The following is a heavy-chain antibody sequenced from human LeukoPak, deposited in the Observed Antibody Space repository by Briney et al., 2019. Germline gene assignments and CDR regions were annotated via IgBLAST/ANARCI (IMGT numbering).Heavy chain of an antibody. Sequence: SETLSLTCTVSGGSISSGGYYWSWIRQPPGKGLEWIGYIYHSGSTYYNPSLKSRVTISVDRSKNQFSLKLSSVTAAGTAVYYCARVGGSYPGGYYFDYWGQGTLVTVSS. CDR3: ARVGGSYPGGYYFDY. CDR2: IYHSGST. CDR1: GGSISSGGYY. V-gene: IGHV4-30-2*01. J-gene: IGHJ4*02. D-gene: IGHD1-26*01.